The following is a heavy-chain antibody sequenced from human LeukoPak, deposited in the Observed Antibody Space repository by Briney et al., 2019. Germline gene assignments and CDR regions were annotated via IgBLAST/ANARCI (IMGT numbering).Heavy chain of an antibody. Sequence: GGSLRLSCAASGFTFSSYGMHWVRQAPGKGLEWVAVIWYDGSNKYYADSVKGRFTISRDNSKNTLYLQMDSLRAEDTAVYYCAKDPGAFDIWGQGTMVTVSS. CDR1: GFTFSSYG. J-gene: IGHJ3*02. CDR2: IWYDGSNK. V-gene: IGHV3-33*06. CDR3: AKDPGAFDI.